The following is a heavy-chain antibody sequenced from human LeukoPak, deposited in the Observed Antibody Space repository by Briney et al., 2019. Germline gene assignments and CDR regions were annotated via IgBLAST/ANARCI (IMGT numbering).Heavy chain of an antibody. CDR1: GFTFDDYA. CDR2: ISWNSGSV. V-gene: IGHV3-9*01. CDR3: AKDIKSYYDSSGQDY. J-gene: IGHJ4*02. Sequence: PGGSLRLSCAASGFTFDDYAMHWVRQAPGKGLEWVSGISWNSGSVAYADSVKGRFTISRDNAKNSLYLQMNSLRAEDTAVYYCAKDIKSYYDSSGQDYWGQGTLVTVSS. D-gene: IGHD3-22*01.